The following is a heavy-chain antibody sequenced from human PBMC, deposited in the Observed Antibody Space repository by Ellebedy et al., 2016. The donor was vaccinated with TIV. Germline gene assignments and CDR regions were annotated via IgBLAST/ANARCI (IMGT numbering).Heavy chain of an antibody. V-gene: IGHV3-23*01. CDR3: AKDRSGWPYYFHS. Sequence: GESLKISCATSGFTFSNYAMTWVRQAPGKGLEWVPSVRGSGDNTYYADSVKGRFTISRDNSKNTLYLEINSLRAEYTALYYCAKDRSGWPYYFHSWGQGTLVTVSS. CDR1: GFTFSNYA. D-gene: IGHD6-19*01. CDR2: VRGSGDNT. J-gene: IGHJ4*02.